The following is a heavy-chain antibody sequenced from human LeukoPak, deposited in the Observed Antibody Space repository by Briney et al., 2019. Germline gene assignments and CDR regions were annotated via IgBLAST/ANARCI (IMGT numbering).Heavy chain of an antibody. J-gene: IGHJ4*02. D-gene: IGHD5-24*01. Sequence: GASVKVSCKVSGYTFTSYGISWVRQAPGHGLEWMGGINPSAGDTHYAQKFQGRVSMTRDTSTSTVYMQLSSLRSQDTAVYYCARHWGRNGYSYDFWGQGTLVTVSS. CDR1: GYTFTSYG. CDR2: INPSAGDT. CDR3: ARHWGRNGYSYDF. V-gene: IGHV1-46*01.